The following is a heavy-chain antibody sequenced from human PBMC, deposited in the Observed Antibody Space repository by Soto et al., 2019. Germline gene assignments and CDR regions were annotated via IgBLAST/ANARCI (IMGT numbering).Heavy chain of an antibody. CDR2: IFFSDSDT. Sequence: GESLKISCKGSGYNFANYWIGWVRKMPGKGLEWIGIIFFSDSDTRYSPSFRGQVTMSADKSISTASLQWTSLKTSDTAIYYCATGRGPDSGLYGSSSEYLQHWGQGTRVTVSS. CDR1: GYNFANYW. D-gene: IGHD6-19*01. V-gene: IGHV5-51*01. CDR3: ATGRGPDSGLYGSSSEYLQH. J-gene: IGHJ1*01.